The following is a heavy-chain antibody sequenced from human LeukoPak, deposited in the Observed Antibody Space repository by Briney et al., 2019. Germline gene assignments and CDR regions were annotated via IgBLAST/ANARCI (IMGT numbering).Heavy chain of an antibody. CDR1: GFTFSSYG. CDR3: AKEPRVGAIHFDY. Sequence: PGGSLRLSCAASGFTFSSYGMHWVRQAPGKGLEWVAVISYDGSNKYYADSVKGRFTISRDNSKNTLYLQMNSLRAEDTAVYYCAKEPRVGAIHFDYWGQGTLVTVSS. CDR2: ISYDGSNK. V-gene: IGHV3-30*18. D-gene: IGHD1-26*01. J-gene: IGHJ4*02.